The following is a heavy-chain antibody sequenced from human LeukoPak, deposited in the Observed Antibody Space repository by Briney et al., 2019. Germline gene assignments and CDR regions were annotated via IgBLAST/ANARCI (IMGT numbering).Heavy chain of an antibody. CDR1: GYTFTGYY. J-gene: IGHJ6*03. CDR2: ISPHIGGT. CDR3: ARGSSGRNYYYYYMDV. V-gene: IGHV1-2*02. D-gene: IGHD6-19*01. Sequence: GASVKVSCKASGYTFTGYYMHWLRQSPGQGLEWMGGISPHIGGTDYAQKFQGRVTMTRDTSVSTAYMELSRLRSDDTAVYSCARGSSGRNYYYYYMDVWGKGTTVTISS.